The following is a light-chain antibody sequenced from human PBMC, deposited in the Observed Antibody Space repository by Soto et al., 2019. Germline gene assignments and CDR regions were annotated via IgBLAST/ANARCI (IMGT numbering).Light chain of an antibody. Sequence: QSVLTQPRSVSGSPGQSVTISCTGTSSDVGGYNHVSWYQHHPGKAPKVMIYDVSKRPSGVPDRFSGSKSGNTASLTISGLQAEDEADYYCCSLAGSYIPRVFGGGTKLTVL. V-gene: IGLV2-11*01. J-gene: IGLJ2*01. CDR2: DVS. CDR1: SSDVGGYNH. CDR3: CSLAGSYIPRV.